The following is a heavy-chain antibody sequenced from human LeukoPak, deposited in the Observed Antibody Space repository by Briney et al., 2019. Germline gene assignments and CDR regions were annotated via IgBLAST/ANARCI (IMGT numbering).Heavy chain of an antibody. J-gene: IGHJ6*02. CDR3: AKDYYYSSGSYLERGTYYYYGMDV. CDR1: GFTFDTFG. Sequence: GGSLRLSCAASGFTFDTFGMHWVRQAPGKGLEWVAVISYDGSDKYYADSVKGRFTISRDNSENTLSLQMNSLRPEDTAVYYCAKDYYYSSGSYLERGTYYYYGMDVWGQGTTVTVSS. D-gene: IGHD3-10*01. V-gene: IGHV3-30*18. CDR2: ISYDGSDK.